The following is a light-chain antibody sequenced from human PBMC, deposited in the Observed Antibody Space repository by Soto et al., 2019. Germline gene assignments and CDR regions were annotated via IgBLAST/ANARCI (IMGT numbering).Light chain of an antibody. CDR3: QQYNNWPST. J-gene: IGKJ5*01. Sequence: EIVMTQSPATLSVSPGERATLSCRASQSVNSNLAWYQQKPGQAPRLLIYGASTRATGIPARFSGSGSGTEFTLTISRLQSEDFAVYYCQQYNNWPSTFGQGTRLEIK. CDR2: GAS. CDR1: QSVNSN. V-gene: IGKV3-15*01.